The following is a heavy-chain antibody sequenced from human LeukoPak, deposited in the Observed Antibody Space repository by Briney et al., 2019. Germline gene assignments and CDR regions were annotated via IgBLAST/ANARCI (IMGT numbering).Heavy chain of an antibody. CDR1: GDSISSTTNY. CDR2: IYTSGRT. J-gene: IGHJ3*01. Sequence: RASETLSLTCTVSGDSISSTTNYWTWIRQPAGKGLEWIGRIYTSGRTYYNSYNPSLKSRVNISVDTSKNHFSLKLTSVTAADTAVYYCARGTTAKAGDAFDVWGQGTMVTVSS. D-gene: IGHD2/OR15-2a*01. V-gene: IGHV4-61*02. CDR3: ARGTTAKAGDAFDV.